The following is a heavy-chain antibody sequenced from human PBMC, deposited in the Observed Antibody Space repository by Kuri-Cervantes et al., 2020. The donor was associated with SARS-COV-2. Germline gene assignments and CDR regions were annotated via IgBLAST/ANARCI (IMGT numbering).Heavy chain of an antibody. J-gene: IGHJ5*02. Sequence: LSLTCAASGFTFSSYWMSWVRQAPGKGLEWVANIKQDGSEKYYVDSVKGRFTISRDNAKNSLYLQMNSLRAEDTAVYYCARDSAPTGGATGDWFDPWGQGTLVTVSS. V-gene: IGHV3-7*01. CDR3: ARDSAPTGGATGDWFDP. CDR1: GFTFSSYW. D-gene: IGHD1-26*01. CDR2: IKQDGSEK.